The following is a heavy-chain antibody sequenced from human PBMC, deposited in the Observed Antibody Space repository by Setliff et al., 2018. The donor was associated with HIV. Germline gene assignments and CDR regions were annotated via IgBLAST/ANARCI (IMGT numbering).Heavy chain of an antibody. CDR2: ISSRGST. V-gene: IGHV4-31*03. Sequence: PSETLSLTCTVSGVSISSGGYYWNWIRQHPGKGLEWIGHISSRGSTYYNPSLKSRITMSVDTSQNQVSLKLSSVTAADTAVYFCARLEKLDDISYFDYWGQGTLVTVSS. D-gene: IGHD3-3*02. CDR1: GVSISSGGYY. CDR3: ARLEKLDDISYFDY. J-gene: IGHJ4*02.